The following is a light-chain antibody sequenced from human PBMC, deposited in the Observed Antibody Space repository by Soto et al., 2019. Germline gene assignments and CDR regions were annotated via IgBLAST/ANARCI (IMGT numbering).Light chain of an antibody. CDR3: QAWDSSTEV. CDR1: KLGDKY. Sequence: SYELTQPPSVSVSPGQTASITCSGDKLGDKYACWYQQKPGQSPVLVIYQDSKRPSGIPERFSGSNSGNTATLAISGTQAIGEADYYCQAWDSSTEVFGGGTKLTVL. V-gene: IGLV3-1*01. CDR2: QDS. J-gene: IGLJ2*01.